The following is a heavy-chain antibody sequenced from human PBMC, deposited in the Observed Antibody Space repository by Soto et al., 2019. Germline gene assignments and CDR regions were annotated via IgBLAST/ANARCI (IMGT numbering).Heavy chain of an antibody. CDR2: ISSSSTYI. CDR1: GFTFSSYG. Sequence: GGSLRLSCAASGFTFSSYGMHWVRQAPGKGLEWVSSISSSSTYIYDGDSVKGRFTISRDNARNSVFLQMNSLRVEDSAVYFCTRDRLLNGMDVWGQGTTVTVSS. J-gene: IGHJ6*02. CDR3: TRDRLLNGMDV. V-gene: IGHV3-21*01. D-gene: IGHD3-9*01.